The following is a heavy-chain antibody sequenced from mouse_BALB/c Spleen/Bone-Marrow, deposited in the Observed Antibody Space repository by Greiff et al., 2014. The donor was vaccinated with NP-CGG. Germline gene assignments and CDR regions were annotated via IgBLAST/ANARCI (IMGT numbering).Heavy chain of an antibody. CDR2: IDPETGGT. Sequence: VQLQQSGAELVRPGASVTLSCKASGYTFTDYEMHWLKQTPVHGLERIGAIDPETGGTAYNQKFKGRATLTTDKSSSTAYMELRSLTSEDSAVYYCTRLDSSGYGAYWGQGTLVTVSA. D-gene: IGHD3-2*01. V-gene: IGHV1-15*01. J-gene: IGHJ3*01. CDR1: GYTFTDYE. CDR3: TRLDSSGYGAY.